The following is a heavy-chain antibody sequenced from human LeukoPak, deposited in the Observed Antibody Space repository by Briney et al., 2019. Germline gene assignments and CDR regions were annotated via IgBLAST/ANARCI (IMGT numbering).Heavy chain of an antibody. CDR1: GGSISSSSYY. CDR3: ARHNYDFWSGYPNWFDP. Sequence: PSETLSLTCTVSGGSISSSSYYWGWIRQPPGKGLEWIGSIYYSGSTYYNPPLKSRVTISVDTSKNQFSPKLSSVTAADTAVYYCARHNYDFWSGYPNWFDPWGQGTLDTVSS. CDR2: IYYSGST. J-gene: IGHJ5*02. D-gene: IGHD3-3*01. V-gene: IGHV4-39*01.